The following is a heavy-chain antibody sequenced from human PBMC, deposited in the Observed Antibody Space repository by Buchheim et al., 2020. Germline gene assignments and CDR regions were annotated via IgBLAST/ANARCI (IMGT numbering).Heavy chain of an antibody. J-gene: IGHJ4*02. CDR2: ISGSGGST. Sequence: EVQLLESGGGLVQPGGSLRLSCAASGFTFSSYAMSWVRQAPGKGLEWVSAISGSGGSTYYADSVKGRFTIPRDNSKNTPYLQMNSLRAEDTAVYYCAKVLEMATIGEEYYFDYWGQGTL. V-gene: IGHV3-23*01. CDR3: AKVLEMATIGEEYYFDY. CDR1: GFTFSSYA. D-gene: IGHD5-24*01.